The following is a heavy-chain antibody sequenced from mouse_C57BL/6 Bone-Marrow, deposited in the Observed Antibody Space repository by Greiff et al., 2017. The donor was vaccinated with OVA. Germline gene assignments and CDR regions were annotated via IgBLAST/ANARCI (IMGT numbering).Heavy chain of an antibody. CDR1: GYTFTSYW. CDR3: HEDLLFCWFDY. V-gene: IGHV1-5*01. J-gene: IGHJ3*01. Sequence: EVNLVESGPVLARPGASVKMSCKTSGYTFTSYWMHWVKQRPGQGLEWMGAICPGNSDTSYNQKFKGKAKLTAVTSASTAYMELSSLTNEDSSFYCCHEDLLFCWFDYWGEGTLVTVS. CDR2: ICPGNSDT. D-gene: IGHD1-1*01.